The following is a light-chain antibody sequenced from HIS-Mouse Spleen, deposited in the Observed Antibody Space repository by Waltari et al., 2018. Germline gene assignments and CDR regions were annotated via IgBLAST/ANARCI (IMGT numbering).Light chain of an antibody. V-gene: IGLV2-14*03. CDR2: DVS. Sequence: QSALTQPASVSGSPGQSITISCTGTSSDVGGYNSVSWYQQHPGKAPKLMIYDVSNRPSGVSNRFSGSKSGNTASLTISGLQAEDGADYYCSSYTSSSTLVFGGGTKLTVL. CDR1: SSDVGGYNS. CDR3: SSYTSSSTLV. J-gene: IGLJ2*01.